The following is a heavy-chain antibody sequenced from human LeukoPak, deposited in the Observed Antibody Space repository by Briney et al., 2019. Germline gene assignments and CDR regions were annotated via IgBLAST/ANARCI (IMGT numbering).Heavy chain of an antibody. CDR3: ARPRRGVVLGAGRVFDY. CDR2: INHSGST. Sequence: SETLSLTCAVYGGSFSGYYWSWIRQPPGKGLEWIGEINHSGSTNYNPSLKSRVTISVDTSKNQFSLKLSSVAAADTAVYYCARPRRGVVLGAGRVFDYWGQGTLVTVSS. D-gene: IGHD3-10*02. CDR1: GGSFSGYY. J-gene: IGHJ4*02. V-gene: IGHV4-34*01.